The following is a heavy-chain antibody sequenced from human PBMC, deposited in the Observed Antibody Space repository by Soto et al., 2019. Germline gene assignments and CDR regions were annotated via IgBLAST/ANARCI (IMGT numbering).Heavy chain of an antibody. CDR1: GFTFSSYS. Sequence: LRLSCAASGFTFSSYSMNWVRQAPGKGLEWVSSISSSSSYIYYADSVKGRFTISRDNAKNSLYLQMNSLRAEDTAVYYCARDPYYYDSSGHNWFDPWGQGTLVTVSS. CDR2: ISSSSSYI. J-gene: IGHJ5*02. D-gene: IGHD3-22*01. CDR3: ARDPYYYDSSGHNWFDP. V-gene: IGHV3-21*01.